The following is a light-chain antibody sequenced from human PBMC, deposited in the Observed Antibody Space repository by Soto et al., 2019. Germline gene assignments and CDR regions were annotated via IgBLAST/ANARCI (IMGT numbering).Light chain of an antibody. CDR3: QQYYSSWT. J-gene: IGKJ1*01. Sequence: DIVMTQSPDSLAVSLGERATINCKSSQSVLYSSNNKNYLAWYQQKAGQPPKLLIYWASTRESGVPDRFSGSGSGTDFTLTISSLHAEDVAVYYCQQYYSSWTFGQGTKVEIK. CDR2: WAS. CDR1: QSVLYSSNNKNY. V-gene: IGKV4-1*01.